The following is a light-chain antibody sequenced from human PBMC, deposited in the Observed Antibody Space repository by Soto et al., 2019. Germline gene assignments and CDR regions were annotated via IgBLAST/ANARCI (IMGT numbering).Light chain of an antibody. CDR1: SSDIGLHNY. Sequence: QSALTQPASVSGSPGQSITISCTGTSSDIGLHNYVSWYQQHPGKAPQLLIYEAIHRPSGVSNRFSGSKSGYAASLTISGLQAEDEADYYCSSYSSTGTLYVFGTGTKVTV. V-gene: IGLV2-14*01. CDR2: EAI. CDR3: SSYSSTGTLYV. J-gene: IGLJ1*01.